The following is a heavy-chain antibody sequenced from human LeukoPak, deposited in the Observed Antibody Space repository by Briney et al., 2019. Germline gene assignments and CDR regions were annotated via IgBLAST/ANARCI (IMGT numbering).Heavy chain of an antibody. D-gene: IGHD5-24*01. CDR2: ISAYSDNT. V-gene: IGHV1-18*04. CDR3: ARDGVEMATYYYYAMDV. CDR1: GFTFTSYG. J-gene: IGHJ6*02. Sequence: ASVKDSCKASGFTFTSYGFNWVRQAPGQGLEWMGWISAYSDNTNFAQKFQDRVTMTTDTSTSTAYMELRSLRSDDTAVYYCARDGVEMATYYYYAMDVWGQGTTVTVSS.